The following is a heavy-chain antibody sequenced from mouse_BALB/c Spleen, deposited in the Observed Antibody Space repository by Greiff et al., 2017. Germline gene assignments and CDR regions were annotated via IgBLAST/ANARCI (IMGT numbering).Heavy chain of an antibody. CDR3: ARGTTVVAPPMDY. J-gene: IGHJ4*01. CDR2: INPYNGAT. D-gene: IGHD1-1*01. CDR1: GYSFTGYY. V-gene: IGHV1-31*01. Sequence: EVKLQESGPELVKPGASVKISCKASGYSFTGYYMHWVKQSHVKSLEWIGRINPYNGATSYNQNFKDKASLTVDKSSSTAYMELHSLTSEDSAVYYCARGTTVVAPPMDYWGQGTSVTVSS.